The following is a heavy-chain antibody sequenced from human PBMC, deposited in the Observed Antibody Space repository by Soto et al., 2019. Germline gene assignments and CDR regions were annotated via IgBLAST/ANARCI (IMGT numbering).Heavy chain of an antibody. CDR1: GFTFSSYA. J-gene: IGHJ4*02. V-gene: IGHV3-23*01. Sequence: EVQLLESGGGSVQPGGSLRLSCVASGFTFSSYAMHWVRRPPGKGLEWVSSISGSGGTAYYADSVKGRFSISRDSLVNPLSLQMNSLRAENTGVYYCAKGRGQNWNVDYWGQGTVVTVSP. D-gene: IGHD1-1*01. CDR2: ISGSGGTA. CDR3: AKGRGQNWNVDY.